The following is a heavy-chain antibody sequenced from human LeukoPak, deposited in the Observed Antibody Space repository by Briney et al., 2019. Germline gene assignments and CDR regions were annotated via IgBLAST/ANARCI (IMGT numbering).Heavy chain of an antibody. J-gene: IGHJ5*02. Sequence: SETLSLTCTVSGGSISSYYWSWIRQPPGKGLEWIGYIYYSGSTNYNPSLKSRVTISVDTSKNQFSLKLSSVTAADTAVYYCARQRGYDFWSGYPNWFDPWGQGTLVTVSS. CDR1: GGSISSYY. CDR2: IYYSGST. CDR3: ARQRGYDFWSGYPNWFDP. D-gene: IGHD3-3*01. V-gene: IGHV4-59*08.